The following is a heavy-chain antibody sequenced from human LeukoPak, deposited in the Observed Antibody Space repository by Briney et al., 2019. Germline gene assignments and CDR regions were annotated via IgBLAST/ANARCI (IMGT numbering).Heavy chain of an antibody. Sequence: SETLSLTCTVSGGSISSSSYYWGWIRQPPGKGLEWIGSIYYSGSTNYNPSLKSRVTISVDTSKNQFSLKLSSVTAADTAVYYCARGSGEQWLNLDYWGQGTLVTVSS. CDR3: ARGSGEQWLNLDY. CDR1: GGSISSSSYY. D-gene: IGHD6-19*01. V-gene: IGHV4-39*07. CDR2: IYYSGST. J-gene: IGHJ4*02.